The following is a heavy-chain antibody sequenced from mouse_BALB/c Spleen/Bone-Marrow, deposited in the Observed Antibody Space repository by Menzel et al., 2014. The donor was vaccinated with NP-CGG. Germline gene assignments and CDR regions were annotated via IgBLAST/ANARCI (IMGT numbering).Heavy chain of an antibody. V-gene: IGHV1-18*01. CDR1: GYSFTGYT. CDR2: INPYNGGT. Sequence: EVQLQQSGPELVKPGASMKISCKASGYSFTGYTMNWVKQSHGKSLEWIGLINPYNGGTIYNQKFKGKATLTVDKSSSTAYMELLSLTPEDSAVYYCSRMGAMDHWGQGTSVTVSS. J-gene: IGHJ4*01. CDR3: SRMGAMDH.